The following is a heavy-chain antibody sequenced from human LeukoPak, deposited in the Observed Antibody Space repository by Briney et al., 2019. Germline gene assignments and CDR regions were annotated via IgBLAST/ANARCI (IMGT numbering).Heavy chain of an antibody. CDR1: GGSISSSSYY. CDR2: IYYSGST. CDR3: ARAGIAVADVDY. Sequence: SETLSPTCTVSGGSISSSSYYWGWIRQPPGKGLEWIGSIYYSGSTYYNPSLKSRVTISVDRSKNQFSLKLSSVTAADTAVYYCARAGIAVADVDYWGQGTLVTVSS. J-gene: IGHJ4*02. V-gene: IGHV4-39*07. D-gene: IGHD6-19*01.